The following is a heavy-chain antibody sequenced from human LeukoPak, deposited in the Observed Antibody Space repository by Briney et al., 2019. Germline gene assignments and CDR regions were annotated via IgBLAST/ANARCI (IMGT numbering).Heavy chain of an antibody. CDR2: IKQDGSEK. CDR1: GFTFSSYW. J-gene: IGHJ4*02. V-gene: IGHV3-7*03. Sequence: GGSLRLSCAASGFTFSSYWMSWVGQAPGKGLEWVANIKQDGSEKYYVDSAKGRFTISRDNAKKSLYLQMNSLRAEDTAVYYCARVELRYFDWSRYFDYWGQGTLVTVSS. D-gene: IGHD3-9*01. CDR3: ARVELRYFDWSRYFDY.